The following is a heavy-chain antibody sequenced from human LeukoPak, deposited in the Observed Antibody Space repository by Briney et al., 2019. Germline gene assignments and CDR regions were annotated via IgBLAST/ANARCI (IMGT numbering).Heavy chain of an antibody. J-gene: IGHJ4*02. CDR2: VYSSGVG. CDR1: GGSITGYY. CDR3: AREEFLHEIDSSGYFVY. Sequence: PSETLSLTCTVSGGSITGYYWNWIRRPAGQGLEWLGRVYSSGVGNYNPSLTSRVTMSVDTSKNQFSLKLTSLTAADTAVYYCAREEFLHEIDSSGYFVYWGQGTLVTVSS. V-gene: IGHV4-4*07. D-gene: IGHD3-22*01.